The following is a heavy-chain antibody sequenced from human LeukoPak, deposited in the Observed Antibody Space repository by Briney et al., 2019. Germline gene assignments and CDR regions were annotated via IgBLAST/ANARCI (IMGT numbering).Heavy chain of an antibody. Sequence: PSETLSLTCTVSGRSISSYYWSWIRQPPGKGLEWIGYIYYSGSTNYNPSLKSRVTISVDTSKNQFSLKLSSVTAADTAVYYCARTGGIAAAWGQGTLVTVSS. D-gene: IGHD6-13*01. J-gene: IGHJ4*02. CDR2: IYYSGST. V-gene: IGHV4-59*01. CDR1: GRSISSYY. CDR3: ARTGGIAAA.